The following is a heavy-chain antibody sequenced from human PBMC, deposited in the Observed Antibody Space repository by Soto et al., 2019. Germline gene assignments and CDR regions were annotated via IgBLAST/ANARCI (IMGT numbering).Heavy chain of an antibody. CDR3: AKSMYNWNDGFFDY. CDR2: ISYDGINK. J-gene: IGHJ4*02. CDR1: GFTFSSYG. Sequence: QVQLVESGGGVVQPGRSLRLSCAASGFTFSSYGMHWVRQAPGKWLEWVAIISYDGINKYYANSVKGRFTISRDNSKNTLYLQMNSLRAEDTAVYYCAKSMYNWNDGFFDYWGQGTLVTVSS. V-gene: IGHV3-30*18. D-gene: IGHD1-1*01.